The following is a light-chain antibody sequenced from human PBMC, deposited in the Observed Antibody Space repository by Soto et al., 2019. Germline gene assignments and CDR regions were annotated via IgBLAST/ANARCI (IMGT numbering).Light chain of an antibody. CDR1: RSISSY. Sequence: DIQLTQSPSSLSASVGDRVTITCRASRSISSYLNWYQQKPGKAPKLLIYAASNLQTGVPSRFSGIGYGTEFTLTISSLQPDDFATYYCQHYNSYSEAFGQGNKV. V-gene: IGKV1-39*01. CDR3: QHYNSYSEA. J-gene: IGKJ1*01. CDR2: AAS.